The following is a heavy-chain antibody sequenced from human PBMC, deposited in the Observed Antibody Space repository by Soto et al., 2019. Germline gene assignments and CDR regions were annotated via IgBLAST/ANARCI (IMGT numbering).Heavy chain of an antibody. J-gene: IGHJ4*02. CDR2: IYSSGST. CDR1: GGSFSGYY. CDR3: ARGSRDTALGLPRFDF. D-gene: IGHD5-18*01. V-gene: IGHV4-34*01. Sequence: SETLSLTCAVYGGSFSGYYWSWLRQPPEKGLEWIGYIYSSGSTNYNPSLKSRITISMDTSKNQFSLELSSVTAADTAVYFCARGSRDTALGLPRFDFWGQGTLVTVSS.